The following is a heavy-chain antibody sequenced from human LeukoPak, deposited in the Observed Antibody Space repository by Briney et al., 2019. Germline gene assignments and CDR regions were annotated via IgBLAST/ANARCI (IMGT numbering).Heavy chain of an antibody. CDR1: GYTLTELS. CDR3: ATVLSFFSGSYPDY. CDR2: FDPEDGET. J-gene: IGHJ4*02. V-gene: IGHV1-24*01. Sequence: GASVKVSCKVSGYTLTELSMHWVRQAPGKGLEWMGGFDPEDGETIYAQKFQGRVTMTEDTSTDTAYMELSSLRSEDTAVYYCATVLSFFSGSYPDYWGQGTLVTVSS. D-gene: IGHD3-10*01.